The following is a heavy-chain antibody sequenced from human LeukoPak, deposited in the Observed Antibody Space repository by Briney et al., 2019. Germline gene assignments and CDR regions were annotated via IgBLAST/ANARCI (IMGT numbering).Heavy chain of an antibody. J-gene: IGHJ4*02. CDR2: IKQDGSEK. V-gene: IGHV3-7*01. CDR1: GFTFSSYW. CDR3: ARESWIQRGMVLHDSSGADFDY. Sequence: PGGSLRLSCAASGFTFSSYWMSWVRQAPGKGLEWVANIKQDGSEKYYVDSVKGRFTISRDNAKNSLYLQMNSLRAEDTAVYYCARESWIQRGMVLHDSSGADFDYWGQGTLVTVSS. D-gene: IGHD3-22*01.